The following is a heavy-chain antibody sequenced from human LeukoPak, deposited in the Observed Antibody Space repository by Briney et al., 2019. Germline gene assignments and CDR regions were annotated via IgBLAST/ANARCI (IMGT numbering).Heavy chain of an antibody. D-gene: IGHD3-10*01. CDR2: VSGDGGVT. Sequence: EGSLRLSCAASGFTFSDAVMSWVRQAPGKGLEWVSAVSGDGGVTYYAASVKGRFTISRDNSKSTVYLQMNSLRAEDTAVYYCASCGSGSYRPVDYWGQGTLVTVSS. CDR3: ASCGSGSYRPVDY. J-gene: IGHJ4*02. CDR1: GFTFSDAV. V-gene: IGHV3-23*01.